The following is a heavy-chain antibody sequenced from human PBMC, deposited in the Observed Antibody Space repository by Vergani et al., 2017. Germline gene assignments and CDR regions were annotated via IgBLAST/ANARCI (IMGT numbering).Heavy chain of an antibody. D-gene: IGHD3-16*01. CDR3: ARGLSYGGRIWYFDL. Sequence: EVQLLESGGGLVQPGGSLRLSCAASGFTFSSYAMSWVRQAPGKGLEWVSAISGSGGSTYYADSVKGRFTISRDNSKNTLYLQMNSLRAEDTAVYYCARGLSYGGRIWYFDLWGRGTLVTVSS. CDR2: ISGSGGST. V-gene: IGHV3-23*01. CDR1: GFTFSSYA. J-gene: IGHJ2*01.